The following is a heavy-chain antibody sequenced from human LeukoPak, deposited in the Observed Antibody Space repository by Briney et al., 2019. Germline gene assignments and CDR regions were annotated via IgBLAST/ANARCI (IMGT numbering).Heavy chain of an antibody. V-gene: IGHV3-23*01. CDR2: VNADGGST. J-gene: IGHJ4*02. Sequence: GGSLRLSCAASGFTFDNYRMSWVRQAPGKGLEWVSTVNADGGSTYYVDSVKGRFTISRDNSKSTLILQMNSLRVEDTALYYCTKRVKYGGTWDHFADWGQGTLVTVSS. CDR3: TKRVKYGGTWDHFAD. D-gene: IGHD1-26*01. CDR1: GFTFDNYR.